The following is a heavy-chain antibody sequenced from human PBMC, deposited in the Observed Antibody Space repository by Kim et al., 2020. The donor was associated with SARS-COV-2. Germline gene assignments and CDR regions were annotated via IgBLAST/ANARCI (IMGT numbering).Heavy chain of an antibody. CDR1: GFTFDDYA. CDR3: AKDREWELRGWFDP. Sequence: GGSLRLSCAASGFTFDDYAMHWVRQAPGKGLEWVSGISWNSGSIGYADSVKGRFTISRDNAKNSLYLQMNSLRAEDTALYYCAKDREWELRGWFDPWGQGTLVTVSS. CDR2: ISWNSGSI. D-gene: IGHD1-26*01. V-gene: IGHV3-9*01. J-gene: IGHJ5*02.